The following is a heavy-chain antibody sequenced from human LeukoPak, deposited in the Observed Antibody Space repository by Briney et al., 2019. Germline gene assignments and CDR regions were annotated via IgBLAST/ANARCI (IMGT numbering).Heavy chain of an antibody. J-gene: IGHJ5*02. CDR2: IYTSGST. CDR3: ARIVVVPAATSWFDP. Sequence: SETLSLTWTVSGGPISSYYWSWIRRPAGKGLEWIGRIYTSGSTNYNPSLKSRVTMSVDTPKNQFSLKLSPVAAADTAVYYCARIVVVPAATSWFDPWGQGTLVTVSS. D-gene: IGHD2-2*01. CDR1: GGPISSYY. V-gene: IGHV4-4*07.